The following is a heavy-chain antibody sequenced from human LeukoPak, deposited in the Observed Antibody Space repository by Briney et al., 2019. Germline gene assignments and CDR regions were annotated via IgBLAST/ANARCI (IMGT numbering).Heavy chain of an antibody. Sequence: GGSLRLSCAASGFTFSSYNMNWVRQAPGKGLEWVSYISSSSSTIYYADSVKGRFTISRDNAKNSLYLQMDSLRAEDTAVYYCARDGYPRPFDYWGQGTLVTVSS. CDR1: GFTFSSYN. CDR2: ISSSSSTI. D-gene: IGHD3-22*01. V-gene: IGHV3-48*01. CDR3: ARDGYPRPFDY. J-gene: IGHJ4*02.